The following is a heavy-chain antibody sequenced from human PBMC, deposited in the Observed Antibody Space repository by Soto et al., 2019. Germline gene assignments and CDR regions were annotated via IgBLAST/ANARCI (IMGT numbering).Heavy chain of an antibody. J-gene: IGHJ4*02. CDR1: GYTFCSFG. V-gene: IGHV1-18*01. Sequence: GASVKVSCKASGYTFCSFGISWVRQAPGQRLEWMGWVSTYNGNTHYAQTLQGRVTMTTDTSSSTAYMELRSLRSDDTAMYYCARDRFSNASSSRPFGYWGQGPLVTVSS. CDR3: ARDRFSNASSSRPFGY. D-gene: IGHD6-6*01. CDR2: VSTYNGNT.